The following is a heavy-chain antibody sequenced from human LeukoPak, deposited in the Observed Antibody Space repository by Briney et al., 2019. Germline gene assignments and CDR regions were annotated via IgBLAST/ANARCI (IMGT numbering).Heavy chain of an antibody. CDR1: GGSFSGYY. V-gene: IGHV4-34*01. J-gene: IGHJ4*02. Sequence: SETLSLTCAVYGGSFSGYYWSWIRQPPGKGLEWIGEINHSGSTNYNPSLKSRVTISVDTSKNQFSLKLSSVTAADTAVYYCAREDIDGTVTTLTPYYFHYWGQGTLVTVSS. D-gene: IGHD4-11*01. CDR3: AREDIDGTVTTLTPYYFHY. CDR2: INHSGST.